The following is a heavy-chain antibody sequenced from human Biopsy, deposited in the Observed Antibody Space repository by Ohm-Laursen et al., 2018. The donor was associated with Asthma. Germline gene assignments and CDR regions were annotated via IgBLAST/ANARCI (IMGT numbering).Heavy chain of an antibody. V-gene: IGHV3-53*01. CDR2: IYSGGTS. Sequence: SLRLSCTASGFAVSRDYMFWVRQAPGKGLERVSVIYSGGTSHTADSVRGRFTVSRDYSKNTLYLQMHSLRAKDTAVYYCARGDSSNWSHYYFDYWGQGTLVTVSS. CDR1: GFAVSRDY. J-gene: IGHJ4*02. D-gene: IGHD3-22*01. CDR3: ARGDSSNWSHYYFDY.